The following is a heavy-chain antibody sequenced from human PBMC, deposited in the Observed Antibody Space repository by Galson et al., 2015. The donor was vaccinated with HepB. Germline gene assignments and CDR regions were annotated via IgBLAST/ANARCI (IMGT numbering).Heavy chain of an antibody. J-gene: IGHJ5*02. CDR3: ARDGIAAAGTTVNWFDP. CDR2: ISAYNGNT. Sequence: SVKVSCKASGYTFTSYGISWVRQAPGQGLEWMGWISAYNGNTNYAQKLQGRVTMTTDTSTSTAYMELRSLRSDDTAVYYCARDGIAAAGTTVNWFDPWGQGTLVTVSS. CDR1: GYTFTSYG. V-gene: IGHV1-18*01. D-gene: IGHD6-13*01.